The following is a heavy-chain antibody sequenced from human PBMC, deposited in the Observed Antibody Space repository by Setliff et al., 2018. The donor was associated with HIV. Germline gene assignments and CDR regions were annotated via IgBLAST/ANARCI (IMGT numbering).Heavy chain of an antibody. Sequence: GESPKISCEASGFTSSSYWMHWVRQGPGKGLLWVSRINSDGSTKTYADSVKGRFSISRDNAKNTLYLQMDSLRAEDTAVYYCARSVISAGGKWGYYMDVWGKGTTVTVSS. V-gene: IGHV3-74*01. CDR2: INSDGSTK. J-gene: IGHJ6*03. D-gene: IGHD6-13*01. CDR3: ARSVISAGGKWGYYMDV. CDR1: GFTSSSYW.